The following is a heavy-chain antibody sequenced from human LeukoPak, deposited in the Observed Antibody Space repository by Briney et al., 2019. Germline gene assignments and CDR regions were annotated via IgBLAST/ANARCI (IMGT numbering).Heavy chain of an antibody. V-gene: IGHV4-61*09. Sequence: PSQTLSLTCTVSGGSISSGSYYWSWIRQPAGKGLEWIGHIYTSGSTNYNPSLKSRVTISVDTSKNQFSLKLSSVTAADTAVYYCARDGFSSVMMEDYYYMDVWGKGTTVTISS. CDR1: GGSISSGSYY. D-gene: IGHD6-25*01. CDR2: IYTSGST. CDR3: ARDGFSSVMMEDYYYMDV. J-gene: IGHJ6*03.